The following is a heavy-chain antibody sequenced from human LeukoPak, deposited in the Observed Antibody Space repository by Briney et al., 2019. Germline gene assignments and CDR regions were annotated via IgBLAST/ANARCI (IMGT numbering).Heavy chain of an antibody. Sequence: GGSLRLSCAGSGFTFSSYSINWVRPAPGKGLEWVSSISSSSSYIYYADSVKGRFTISRDNAKNSLYLQMNSLRAEDTAVYYCARASPAPYGSGSFDYWGQGTLVTVSS. D-gene: IGHD3-10*01. CDR3: ARASPAPYGSGSFDY. CDR1: GFTFSSYS. CDR2: ISSSSSYI. J-gene: IGHJ4*02. V-gene: IGHV3-21*01.